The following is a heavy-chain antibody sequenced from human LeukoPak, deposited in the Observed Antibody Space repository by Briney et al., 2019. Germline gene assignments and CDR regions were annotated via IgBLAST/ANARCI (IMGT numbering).Heavy chain of an antibody. Sequence: QPGGSLRPSCAASGFSFSSYGMHWVRQAPGKGLEWEAFIRYDGSNKYYAASVKGRFTISRDNSKTTMYLQMNSLRAGDTALYYCAKPHFDDWGQGTLVTVSS. CDR2: IRYDGSNK. CDR1: GFSFSSYG. J-gene: IGHJ4*02. V-gene: IGHV3-30*02. CDR3: AKPHFDD.